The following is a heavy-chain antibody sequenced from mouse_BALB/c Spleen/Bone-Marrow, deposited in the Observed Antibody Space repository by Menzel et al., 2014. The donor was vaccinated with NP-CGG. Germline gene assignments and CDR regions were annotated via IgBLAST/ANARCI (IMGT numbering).Heavy chain of an antibody. CDR1: GYTFTDYA. D-gene: IGHD2-3*01. CDR3: ARRGWLLPHYYAMDY. Sequence: VKLMESGPEVVRPGVSVKISCKGSGYTFTDYAMHWVKQSHAKSLEWIGVISTYNGNTNYNQKFKGKATMTVDKSSSTAYMELARLTSEDSAIYYCARRGWLLPHYYAMDYWGQGTSVTVSS. V-gene: IGHV1-67*01. CDR2: ISTYNGNT. J-gene: IGHJ4*01.